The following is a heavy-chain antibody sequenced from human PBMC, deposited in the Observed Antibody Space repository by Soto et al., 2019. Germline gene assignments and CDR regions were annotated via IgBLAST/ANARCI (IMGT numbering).Heavy chain of an antibody. D-gene: IGHD3-3*01. CDR1: GYTFTGYY. J-gene: IGHJ6*04. V-gene: IGHV1-2*04. Sequence: ASVKVSCKASGYTFTGYYMHWVRQAPGQGLEWMGWINPNSGGTNYAQKFQGWVTMTRDTSISTGYMELSRLRSDDTAVYYRGREELRFLEWSIPDHGMDVWGEGTTVTVSS. CDR2: INPNSGGT. CDR3: GREELRFLEWSIPDHGMDV.